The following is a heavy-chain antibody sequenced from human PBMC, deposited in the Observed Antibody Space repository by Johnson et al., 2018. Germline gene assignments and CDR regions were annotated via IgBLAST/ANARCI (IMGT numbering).Heavy chain of an antibody. Sequence: NPSLKSRVTISVDTSKNQFSLKLSSVTAADTAVYYCARDGHGLHDAFDIWGQGTMVTVSS. J-gene: IGHJ3*02. CDR3: ARDGHGLHDAFDI. D-gene: IGHD4-11*01. V-gene: IGHV4-34*01.